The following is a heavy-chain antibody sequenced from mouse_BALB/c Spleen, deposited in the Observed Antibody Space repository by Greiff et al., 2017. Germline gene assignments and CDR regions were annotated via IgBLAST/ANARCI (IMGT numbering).Heavy chain of an antibody. CDR3: TRDNSYAMDY. J-gene: IGHJ4*01. D-gene: IGHD1-3*01. V-gene: IGHV1-69*02. Sequence: VKLMESGAELVRPGASVKLSCKASGYTFTSYWINWVKQRPGQGLEWIGNIYPSDSYTNYNQKFKDKATLTVDKSSSTAYMQLSSPTSEDSAVYDCTRDNSYAMDYWGQGTSVTVSS. CDR1: GYTFTSYW. CDR2: IYPSDSYT.